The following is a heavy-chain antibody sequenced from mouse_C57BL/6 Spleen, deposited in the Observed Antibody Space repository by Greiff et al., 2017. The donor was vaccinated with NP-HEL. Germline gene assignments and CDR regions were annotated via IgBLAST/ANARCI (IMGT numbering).Heavy chain of an antibody. V-gene: IGHV1-5*01. Sequence: VQLQQSGTVLARPGASVKMSCKTSGYTFTSYWMHWVKQRPGQGLEWIGAIYPGNSDTSYNQKFKGKAKLTAVTSASTAYMELSSLTNEDSAVYYCTRDYYGSSPSYFDYWGQGTTLTVSS. D-gene: IGHD1-1*01. CDR1: GYTFTSYW. CDR3: TRDYYGSSPSYFDY. J-gene: IGHJ2*01. CDR2: IYPGNSDT.